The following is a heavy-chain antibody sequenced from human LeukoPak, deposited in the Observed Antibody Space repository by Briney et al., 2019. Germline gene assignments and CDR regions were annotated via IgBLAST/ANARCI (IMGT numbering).Heavy chain of an antibody. V-gene: IGHV3-49*04. J-gene: IGHJ4*02. CDR3: TRYGGNSFNC. CDR2: IRSKAYGGTT. CDR1: RFIFGDYA. D-gene: IGHD4-23*01. Sequence: GGSLRLSCTASRFIFGDYAMSWVRQAPGKGLEWVGFIRSKAYGGTTEYAASVKGRFTISRDDSKSIAFLQMNSLKTEDTAVYYCTRYGGNSFNCWGQGTLVTVSS.